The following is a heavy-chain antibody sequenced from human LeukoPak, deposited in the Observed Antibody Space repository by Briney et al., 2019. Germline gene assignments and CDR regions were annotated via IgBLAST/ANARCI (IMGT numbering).Heavy chain of an antibody. Sequence: GGSLTLFCAVYGYNFSSCRVNWVRQATGKGVEWVWGISHFFSTRSADSVKGRVTISRDNSKNPLYLQMNSLRDCDTAVYCCVIRTGSFNYDAFDIWGQGTLVTVSS. CDR3: VIRTGSFNYDAFDI. V-gene: IGHV3-23*01. CDR2: ISHFFST. D-gene: IGHD2/OR15-2a*01. J-gene: IGHJ3*02. CDR1: GYNFSSCR.